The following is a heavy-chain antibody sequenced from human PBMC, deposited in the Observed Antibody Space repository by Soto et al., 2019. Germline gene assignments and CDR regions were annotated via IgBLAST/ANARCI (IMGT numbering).Heavy chain of an antibody. CDR1: GGSINRNNHY. Sequence: ASETLSLTCIVSGGSINRNNHYWGWIHQSPGKGLEWIGSILYSGSTNYNPSLKSRVTLSVETSKNQFSLKMSSVTAADTALYYCARLGSSGWYQGSYFDYWGQGTLVTVSS. J-gene: IGHJ4*02. D-gene: IGHD6-19*01. CDR2: ILYSGST. V-gene: IGHV4-39*01. CDR3: ARLGSSGWYQGSYFDY.